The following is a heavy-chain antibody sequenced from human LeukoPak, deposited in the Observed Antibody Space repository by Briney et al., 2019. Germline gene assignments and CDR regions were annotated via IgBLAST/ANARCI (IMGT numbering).Heavy chain of an antibody. J-gene: IGHJ1*01. CDR1: GFTLNNAW. Sequence: GGSLRLSCAASGFTLNNAWISWVRQAPGKGLEWLGRIKRETDGGTIDYAAPVKGRFTISRDDSRNTLYLQMDSLKIEDTAVYYCTTDRYYDNSELQFQHWGQGTLVTVSS. CDR3: TTDRYYDNSELQFQH. V-gene: IGHV3-15*01. CDR2: IKRETDGGTI. D-gene: IGHD3-22*01.